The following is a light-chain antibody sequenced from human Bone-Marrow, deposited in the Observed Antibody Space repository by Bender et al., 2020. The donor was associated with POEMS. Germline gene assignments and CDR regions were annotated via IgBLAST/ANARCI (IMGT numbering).Light chain of an antibody. V-gene: IGLV1-40*01. CDR3: QSYDSGLRAVL. Sequence: QSVLTPPPSVSGAPGQRVTISCTGGGSNIGTGYDVQWYQHLPGAAPKLLIFGNNNRPSGVPDRFSASKSGTLASLAITGLQGEDEAVYYCQSYDSGLRAVLFGGGTKLTVL. J-gene: IGLJ2*01. CDR1: GSNIGTGYD. CDR2: GNN.